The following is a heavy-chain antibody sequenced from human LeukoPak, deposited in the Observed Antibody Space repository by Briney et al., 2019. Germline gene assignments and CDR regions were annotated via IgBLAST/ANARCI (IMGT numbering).Heavy chain of an antibody. J-gene: IGHJ4*02. CDR3: AKDREGTIADYFDY. CDR1: GFIFSSYA. CDR2: ISGSGGST. D-gene: IGHD1-7*01. V-gene: IGHV3-23*01. Sequence: GRSLRLSCAASGFIFSSYAMSWVRQAPGKGLEWVSSISGSGGSTYYADSVKGRFTISRDNSKNTLYLQMNSLRGEDTAVYYCAKDREGTIADYFDYWGQGTPVTVSS.